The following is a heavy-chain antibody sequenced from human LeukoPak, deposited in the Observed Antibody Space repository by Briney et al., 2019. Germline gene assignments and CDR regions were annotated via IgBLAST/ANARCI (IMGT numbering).Heavy chain of an antibody. CDR3: AKGLYSSGWLYAFDI. CDR1: GFTFDDYA. J-gene: IGHJ3*02. CDR2: ISWNSGSI. D-gene: IGHD6-19*01. Sequence: GGSLRLSCAASGFTFDDYAMHWVRQAPGKGLEWVSGISWNSGSIGYADSVKGRFTISRDNAKNSLYLQMNSLRAEDTALYYCAKGLYSSGWLYAFDIWGQGTMVTVSS. V-gene: IGHV3-9*01.